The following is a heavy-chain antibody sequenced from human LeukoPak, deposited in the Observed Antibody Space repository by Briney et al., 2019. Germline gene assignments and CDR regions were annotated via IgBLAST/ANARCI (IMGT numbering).Heavy chain of an antibody. CDR3: ARFGYTSSLDY. Sequence: GASVKVSCKASGYTFTGYYMHWVRQAPGQGLEWMGWINPNSGGTNYAQKFQGRVTMTRDTSISTAYLHWSSLKASDTAMYYCARFGYTSSLDYWGQGTLVTVSS. D-gene: IGHD6-13*01. V-gene: IGHV1-2*02. J-gene: IGHJ4*02. CDR1: GYTFTGYY. CDR2: INPNSGGT.